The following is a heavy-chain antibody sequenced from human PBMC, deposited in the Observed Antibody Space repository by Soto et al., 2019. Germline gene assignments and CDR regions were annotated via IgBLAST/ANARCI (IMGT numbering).Heavy chain of an antibody. CDR3: ARGESSGYYYNDY. Sequence: PSETLSLTCTVSGGSVSSGSYYWSWIRQPPGKGLEWIGYIYYSGSTNYNPSLKSRVTVSVDTSKNQFSLKLSSVTAADTAVYYCARGESSGYYYNDYWGQGTLVTVSS. D-gene: IGHD3-22*01. CDR1: GGSVSSGSYY. J-gene: IGHJ4*02. CDR2: IYYSGST. V-gene: IGHV4-61*01.